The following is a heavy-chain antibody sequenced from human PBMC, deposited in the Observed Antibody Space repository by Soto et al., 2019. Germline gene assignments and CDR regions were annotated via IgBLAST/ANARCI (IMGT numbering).Heavy chain of an antibody. Sequence: KQSQTLSLTCAISGDSVSSNSAAWNWIRQSPSRGLEWLGRTYYRSKWYNDYAVSVKSRITINPDTSKNQFSLQLNSVTPEDTAVYYCARDRGRNWGSGRRVWFDPWGQGTLVTVSS. CDR1: GDSVSSNSAA. V-gene: IGHV6-1*01. J-gene: IGHJ5*02. D-gene: IGHD7-27*01. CDR3: ARDRGRNWGSGRRVWFDP. CDR2: TYYRSKWYN.